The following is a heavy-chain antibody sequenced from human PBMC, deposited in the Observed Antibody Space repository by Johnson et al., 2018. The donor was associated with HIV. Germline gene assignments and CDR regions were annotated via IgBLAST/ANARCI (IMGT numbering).Heavy chain of an antibody. D-gene: IGHD3-16*01. J-gene: IGHJ3*02. Sequence: QVQLVESGGGVVQPGGSLRLSCAASGFTFSSYAMHWVLQAPGKGLEWVVVISYDGSNKYCADSVKGRFTISRDNSKNTLYLQINSLRAEDTALYYCARGALGDWVDAFDIWGQWTMVTVSS. CDR3: ARGALGDWVDAFDI. V-gene: IGHV3-30*04. CDR1: GFTFSSYA. CDR2: ISYDGSNK.